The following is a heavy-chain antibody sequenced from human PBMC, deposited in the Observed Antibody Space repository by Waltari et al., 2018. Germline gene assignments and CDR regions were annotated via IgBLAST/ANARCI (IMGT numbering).Heavy chain of an antibody. D-gene: IGHD6-13*01. CDR2: IRYDGSNK. CDR1: GFTFSSYG. CDR3: AKDSSSSWSNWFDP. V-gene: IGHV3-30*02. J-gene: IGHJ5*02. Sequence: QVQLVESGGGVVQPGGSLRLSCAASGFTFSSYGMHWVRQAPGKGLEWVAFIRYDGSNKYYADSVKGRFTISRDNSKNTLYLQMNSLRAEDTAVYYCAKDSSSSWSNWFDPWGQGTLVTVSS.